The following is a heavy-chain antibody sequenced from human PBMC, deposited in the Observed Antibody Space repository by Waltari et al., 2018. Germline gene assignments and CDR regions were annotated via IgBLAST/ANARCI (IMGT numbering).Heavy chain of an antibody. CDR2: IYYSGSP. J-gene: IGHJ4*02. D-gene: IGHD3-10*01. Sequence: QLQLQESGPGLVKPSETLSLTCTVAGGSISISTYYWGLIRQPPGKGLEWIGKIYYSGSPSYPPALRSRVTVAVDTSQNQFSLKLSSVTAADTAVYYCARIITSTKGYYFDYWGQGTLVTVSS. CDR3: ARIITSTKGYYFDY. V-gene: IGHV4-39*01. CDR1: GGSISISTYY.